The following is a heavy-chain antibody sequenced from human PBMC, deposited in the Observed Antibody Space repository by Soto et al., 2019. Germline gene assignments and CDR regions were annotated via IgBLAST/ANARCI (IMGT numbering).Heavy chain of an antibody. V-gene: IGHV2-5*02. J-gene: IGHJ6*04. D-gene: IGHD4-17*01. CDR2: IYWDDDK. CDR3: AHSRGDYSGYYGMDV. Sequence: QITLKESGPTLVKPTQPLTLTCAFSGFSLSNSGVGVGWIRQPLGKAMEWLALIYWDDDKRYSPSLKSRLTITKDTSKNQVVLTMTTMDPVDTATYDCAHSRGDYSGYYGMDVWGKGTTVTVSS. CDR1: GFSLSNSGVG.